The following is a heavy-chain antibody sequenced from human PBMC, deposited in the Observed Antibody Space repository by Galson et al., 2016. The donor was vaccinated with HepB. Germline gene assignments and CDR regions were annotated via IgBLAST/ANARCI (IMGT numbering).Heavy chain of an antibody. V-gene: IGHV2-70*11. CDR2: IDWDDDK. J-gene: IGHJ4*02. CDR1: GFSLSTSGMC. Sequence: PALVKPTQTHTLTCTFSGFSLSTSGMCVSWIRQPPGKALEWLARIDWDDDKYYSTSLKTRLTISKDASKNQVVLTMTNVDPVDTATYYCARIRGHAPDFYGSSGYYFDYWGQGTLVTVSS. CDR3: ARIRGHAPDFYGSSGYYFDY. D-gene: IGHD3-22*01.